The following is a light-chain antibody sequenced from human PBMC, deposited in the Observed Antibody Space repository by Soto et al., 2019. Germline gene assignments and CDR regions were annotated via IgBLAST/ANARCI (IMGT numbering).Light chain of an antibody. CDR3: AAWDDSRSGVV. V-gene: IGLV1-47*01. J-gene: IGLJ2*01. CDR1: SSNIGSNY. CDR2: RNN. Sequence: QSVLTQPPSASGTPGQRVTISCSGSSSNIGSNYVYWYQQLPGTAPKLLIYRNNQRPSGVPDRCSGSKSGTSASLAISGLRSEDEADYYCAAWDDSRSGVVFGGGTQLTVL.